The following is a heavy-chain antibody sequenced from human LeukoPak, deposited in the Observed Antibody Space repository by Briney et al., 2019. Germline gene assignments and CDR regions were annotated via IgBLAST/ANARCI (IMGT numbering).Heavy chain of an antibody. Sequence: PSETLSLTCSVSGGSISSGPYFWSWIRQSPGQGLEWIGSIYYSGSTYYNPSLKSRVTISVDTSKNQFSLKLSSVTAADTAVYYCARGAAAGTILYWGQGTLVTVSS. CDR3: ARGAAAGTILY. CDR2: IYYSGST. J-gene: IGHJ4*02. D-gene: IGHD6-13*01. V-gene: IGHV4-39*07. CDR1: GGSISSGPYF.